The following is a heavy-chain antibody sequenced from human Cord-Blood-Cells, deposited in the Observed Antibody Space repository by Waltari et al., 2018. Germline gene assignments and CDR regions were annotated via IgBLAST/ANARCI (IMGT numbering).Heavy chain of an antibody. CDR1: GYTFTSYA. D-gene: IGHD1-26*01. CDR2: INAGNGNT. V-gene: IGHV1-3*01. CDR3: ARDRGVGATMGGGVDY. J-gene: IGHJ4*02. Sequence: QVQLVQSGAEVKKPGASVKVSCKASGYTFTSYAMHWVRQAPGQRLEWMGWINAGNGNTKYSQKFQGRVTITRDTSASTAYMELSSLRSEDTGVYYCARDRGVGATMGGGVDYWGQGTLVTVSS.